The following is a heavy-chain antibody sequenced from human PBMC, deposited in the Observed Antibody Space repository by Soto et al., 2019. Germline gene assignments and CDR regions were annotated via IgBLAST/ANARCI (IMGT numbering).Heavy chain of an antibody. CDR3: ARSIVVVTALDY. D-gene: IGHD2-21*02. CDR1: GYTFTSYA. J-gene: IGHJ4*02. Sequence: QVQLVQSGAEEKKPGASVKVSCKASGYTFTSYAMHWVRQAPGQRLEWMGWINAGNGNTKYSQKFQGRVTITRDTSASTAYMELSSLRSEDTAVYHCARSIVVVTALDYWGPGTLVTVSS. CDR2: INAGNGNT. V-gene: IGHV1-3*05.